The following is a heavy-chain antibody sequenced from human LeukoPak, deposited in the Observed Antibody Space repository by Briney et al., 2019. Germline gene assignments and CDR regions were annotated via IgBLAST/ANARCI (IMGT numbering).Heavy chain of an antibody. D-gene: IGHD1-1*01. J-gene: IGHJ5*02. CDR3: ARPVPSRLGWFDP. CDR1: GGSISSSSYY. V-gene: IGHV4-39*01. Sequence: PSETLSLTCTVSGGSISSSSYYWGWIRHPPGKGLEWIGSIYYSGSTYYNPSLKSRVSISVHTSKNQFSLELRSVTAADTAVYYCARPVPSRLGWFDPWGQGTLVTVSS. CDR2: IYYSGST.